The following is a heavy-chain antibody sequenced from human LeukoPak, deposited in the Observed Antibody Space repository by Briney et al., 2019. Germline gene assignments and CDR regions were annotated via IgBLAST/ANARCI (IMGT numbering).Heavy chain of an antibody. CDR3: ARDQYYDSSGYFDY. CDR1: GFTFSSSA. D-gene: IGHD3-22*01. V-gene: IGHV3-23*01. J-gene: IGHJ4*02. Sequence: PGGSLRLSCAASGFTFSSSAMSWVRQVPGKGLEWVSGISASGGSTSYADSVRGRFTISRDNSKNTLYVQMNSLRAEDTAVYYCARDQYYDSSGYFDYWGQGTLVTVSS. CDR2: ISASGGST.